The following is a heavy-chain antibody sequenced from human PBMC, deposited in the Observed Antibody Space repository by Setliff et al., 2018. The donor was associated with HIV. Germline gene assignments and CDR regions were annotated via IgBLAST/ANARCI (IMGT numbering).Heavy chain of an antibody. CDR3: ARGGAFCGRDSCYYLDY. V-gene: IGHV4-39*01. CDR2: IYFTGDS. Sequence: KTSETLSLTCTVTGGSISTNNFYWGWIRQPPGKGLQWIGSIYFTGDSYYDPSLKSRVTTSVDTSNNQFSLILSPVTAADTAVYYCARGGAFCGRDSCYYLDYWGQGILVTVSS. CDR1: GGSISTNNFY. D-gene: IGHD2-21*02. J-gene: IGHJ4*02.